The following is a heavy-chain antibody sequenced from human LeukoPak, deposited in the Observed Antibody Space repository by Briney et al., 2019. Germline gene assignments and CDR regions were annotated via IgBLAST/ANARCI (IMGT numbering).Heavy chain of an antibody. D-gene: IGHD2-15*01. CDR3: AGYCSGGNCYRRSDY. CDR1: GFTFSDYY. J-gene: IGHJ4*02. V-gene: IGHV3-11*01. Sequence: GGSLRLSCVASGFTFSDYYMSWIRQAPGQGLEWVSHISSSGSTIYYADSVKGRFTISRENAKNSLYLQINSLRAEDTAVYYCAGYCSGGNCYRRSDYWGQGTLVTVSS. CDR2: ISSSGSTI.